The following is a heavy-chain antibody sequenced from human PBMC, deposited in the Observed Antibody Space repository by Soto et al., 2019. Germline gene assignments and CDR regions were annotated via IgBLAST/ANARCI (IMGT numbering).Heavy chain of an antibody. CDR1: GGSISSGGYY. J-gene: IGHJ5*02. CDR2: IYYSGRT. D-gene: IGHD2-2*01. CDR3: ARVPGP. Sequence: QVQLQESGPGRVKPSQTLSLTCTVSGGSISSGGYYWSWVRQHTGKGLEWIGYIYYSGRTYYNPHLQSRVTKSLDESKNQLSLNLGSVTAADTAEYYCARVPGPWGQGTLVTVSS. V-gene: IGHV4-31*03.